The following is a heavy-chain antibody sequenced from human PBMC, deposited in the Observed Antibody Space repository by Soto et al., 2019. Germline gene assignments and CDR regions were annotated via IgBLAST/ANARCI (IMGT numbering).Heavy chain of an antibody. J-gene: IGHJ5*02. CDR1: GGSISSGGYY. Sequence: LSLTCTVSGGSISSGGYYWSWIRQHPGKGLEWIGYIYYSGSTYYNPSLKSRVTISVDTSKNQFSLKLSAVTAADTAVYYCARAPNAIAAREDWFDPWRQGTLVTVSS. CDR2: IYYSGST. V-gene: IGHV4-31*03. D-gene: IGHD6-6*01. CDR3: ARAPNAIAAREDWFDP.